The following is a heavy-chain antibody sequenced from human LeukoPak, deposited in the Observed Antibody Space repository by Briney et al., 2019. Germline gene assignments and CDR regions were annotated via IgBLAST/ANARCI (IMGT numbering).Heavy chain of an antibody. CDR1: GYTFTSYD. J-gene: IGHJ4*02. D-gene: IGHD5-12*01. V-gene: IGHV1-8*01. CDR3: ARGRKWLRALDY. CDR2: MNPNSGNT. Sequence: ASVKVSCKAPGYTFTSYDINWVRQATGQGLEWMGWMNPNSGNTGYAQKFQGRVTMTRNTSISTAYMELSSLRSEDTAVYYCARGRKWLRALDYWGQGTLVTVSS.